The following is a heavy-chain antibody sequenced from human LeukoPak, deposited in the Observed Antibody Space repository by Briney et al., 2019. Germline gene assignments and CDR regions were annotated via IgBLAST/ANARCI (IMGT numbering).Heavy chain of an antibody. J-gene: IGHJ5*02. Sequence: KTSETLSLTCAVYGGSFSGYYWSWIRQPPGKGLEWIGEINHSGSTYYNPSLKGRVTISVDTSKNQFSLKLSSVTAADTAVYYCARDASRRAAAGGWFDPWGQGTLVTVSS. CDR2: INHSGST. V-gene: IGHV4-34*01. D-gene: IGHD6-13*01. CDR1: GGSFSGYY. CDR3: ARDASRRAAAGGWFDP.